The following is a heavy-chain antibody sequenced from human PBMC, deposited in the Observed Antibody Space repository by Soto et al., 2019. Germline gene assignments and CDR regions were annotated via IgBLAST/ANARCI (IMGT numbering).Heavy chain of an antibody. CDR2: IYHSGST. CDR3: ARVKMIVVVIDAFDI. J-gene: IGHJ3*02. V-gene: IGHV4-38-2*02. D-gene: IGHD3-22*01. CDR1: GYSISSGYY. Sequence: SETLSLTCTVSGYSISSGYYWGWIRQPPGKGLEWIGSIYHSGSTYYNPSLKSRVTISVDTSKNQFSLKLSSVTAADTAVYYCARVKMIVVVIDAFDIWGQGTMVTVSS.